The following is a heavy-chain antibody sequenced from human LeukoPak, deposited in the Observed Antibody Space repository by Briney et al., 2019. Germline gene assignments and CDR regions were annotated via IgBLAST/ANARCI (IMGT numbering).Heavy chain of an antibody. CDR2: ISGSGGST. CDR3: AKDFLVRGVISYYFDY. CDR1: GFTFSSYA. V-gene: IGHV3-23*01. D-gene: IGHD3-10*01. J-gene: IGHJ4*02. Sequence: PGGSLRLSCAASGFTFSSYAMSWVRQAPGKGLEWVSAISGSGGSTYYADSVKGRFTISRDNSKNTLYLQMNSLRAEDTAVYYCAKDFLVRGVISYYFDYWGQGTLVTVSS.